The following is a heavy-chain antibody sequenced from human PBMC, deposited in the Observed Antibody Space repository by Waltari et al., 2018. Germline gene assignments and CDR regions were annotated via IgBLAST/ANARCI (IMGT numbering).Heavy chain of an antibody. CDR1: GYIFTGYY. V-gene: IGHV1-2*02. CDR2: SNPNRGAR. D-gene: IGHD1-20*01. CDR3: ARDQSPDYKNSYSCDF. J-gene: IGHJ4*02. Sequence: QVQLVQSGAEVKKPGASVEVSCKTSGYIFTGYYITWLRQAPGQGLEWMGWSNPNRGARNYAQKMKGRVTMTRDTSSSTAYMEVSRLTSDDTAVYYCARDQSPDYKNSYSCDFWGQGTLVTVSS.